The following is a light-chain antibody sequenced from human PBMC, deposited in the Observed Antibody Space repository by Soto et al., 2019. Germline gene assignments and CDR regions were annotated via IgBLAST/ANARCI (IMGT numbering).Light chain of an antibody. CDR1: QSVSSSY. J-gene: IGKJ4*01. CDR2: GAS. Sequence: EIVLTQSPGTLPLSPGERVTLSCRASQSVSSSYLAWYQQKPGQAPRLLIYGASSRATATQDWIRCSGSGIAFTLICSKLALEEFGVYSCQQYGTSPLTFGGGTTVEIK. V-gene: IGKV3-20*01. CDR3: QQYGTSPLT.